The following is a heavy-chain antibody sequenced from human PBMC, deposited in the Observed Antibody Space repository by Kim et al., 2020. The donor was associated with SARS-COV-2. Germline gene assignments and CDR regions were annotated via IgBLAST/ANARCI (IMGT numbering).Heavy chain of an antibody. D-gene: IGHD6-13*01. CDR2: INHSGST. CDR3: ARAGWWSSSNLRAFDI. CDR1: GGSFSGYY. Sequence: SETLSLTCAVYGGSFSGYYWSWIRQPPGKGLEWIGEINHSGSTNYNPSLKSRVTISVDTSKNQFSLKLSSVTAADTAVYYCARAGWWSSSNLRAFDIWGQGTMVTVSS. J-gene: IGHJ3*02. V-gene: IGHV4-34*01.